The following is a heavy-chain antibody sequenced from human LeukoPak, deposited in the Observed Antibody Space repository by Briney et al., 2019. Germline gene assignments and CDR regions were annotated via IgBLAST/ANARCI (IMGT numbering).Heavy chain of an antibody. J-gene: IGHJ3*02. CDR3: VRCLALAGTCGFDI. Sequence: GGSLRLSCAASGFTFNRFWMNWVRQAPGKGLEWVASIKEDESRKDYADSVKGRFTISRDNARNSLYLQMYSLRVEDAAVYYCVRCLALAGTCGFDIWGQGTMVTVSS. CDR2: IKEDESRK. D-gene: IGHD6-19*01. V-gene: IGHV3-7*01. CDR1: GFTFNRFW.